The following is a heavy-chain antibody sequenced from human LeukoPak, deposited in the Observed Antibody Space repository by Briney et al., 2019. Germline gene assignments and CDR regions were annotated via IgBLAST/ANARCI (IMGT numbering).Heavy chain of an antibody. CDR3: ASIAAAGPYYFDY. D-gene: IGHD6-13*01. J-gene: IGHJ4*02. CDR1: GGTFSSYA. Sequence: GTSVKVSCKASGGTFSSYAISWVRQAPGQGLEWMGGIIPIFGTADYAQKFQGRVTITADKSTSTAYMELSSLRSEDTAVYYCASIAAAGPYYFDYWGQGTLVTVSS. V-gene: IGHV1-69*06. CDR2: IIPIFGTA.